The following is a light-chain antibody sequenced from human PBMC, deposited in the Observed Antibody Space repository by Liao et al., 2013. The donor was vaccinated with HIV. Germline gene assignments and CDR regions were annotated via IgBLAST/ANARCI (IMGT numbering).Light chain of an antibody. J-gene: IGLJ3*02. V-gene: IGLV3-21*04. Sequence: SYELTQSPSVSVAPGKTARIICGGNNIGSKSLHWYQQKPGQAPVLVINYDSDRPSGIPERFSGSNSGNTATLTISRVEAGDEADYFCQVWDSSSDHVVFGGGTKLTVL. CDR3: QVWDSSSDHVV. CDR1: NIGSKS. CDR2: YDS.